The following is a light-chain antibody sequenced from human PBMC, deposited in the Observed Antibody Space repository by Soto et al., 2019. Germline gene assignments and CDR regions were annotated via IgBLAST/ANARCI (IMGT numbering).Light chain of an antibody. J-gene: IGLJ1*01. V-gene: IGLV2-23*01. CDR1: SSDVGSYSH. CDR3: CSYAGSSSYV. Sequence: QSALTQPASVSGSPGQAITISCTGTSSDVGSYSHVSWYQQHPGKAPKLMIYEGSKRPSGVSNRFSGSKSGNTASLTISGLQAEDEADYYCCSYAGSSSYVFGTGTKLTVL. CDR2: EGS.